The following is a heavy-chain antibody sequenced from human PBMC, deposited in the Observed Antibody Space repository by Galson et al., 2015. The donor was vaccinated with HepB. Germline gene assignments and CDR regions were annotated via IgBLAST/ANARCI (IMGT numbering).Heavy chain of an antibody. D-gene: IGHD2-2*01. J-gene: IGHJ4*02. CDR2: INPNSGGT. CDR1: GYTFTSYY. V-gene: IGHV1-2*02. Sequence: SGYTFTSYYMHWVRQAPGQGLEWMGWINPNSGGTNYAQKFQGRVTMTRDTSISTAYMEPSRLRSDDTAVYYCARGYCSSTSCYPWNDYWGQGTLVTVSS. CDR3: ARGYCSSTSCYPWNDY.